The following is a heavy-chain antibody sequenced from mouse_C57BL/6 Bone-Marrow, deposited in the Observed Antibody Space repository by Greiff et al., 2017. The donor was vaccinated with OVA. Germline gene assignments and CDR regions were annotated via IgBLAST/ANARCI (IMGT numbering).Heavy chain of an antibody. V-gene: IGHV10-1*01. D-gene: IGHD2-4*01. CDR3: VSPYDYDGDWYFDV. CDR2: IRSKSNNYAT. J-gene: IGHJ1*03. Sequence: EVQLVESGGGLVQPKGSLKLSCAASGFSFNTYAMNWVRQAPGKGLEWVARIRSKSNNYATYYADSVKDRFTISRDDSESMLYLQINNLKTEDTAMYYCVSPYDYDGDWYFDVWGTGTTVTVSS. CDR1: GFSFNTYA.